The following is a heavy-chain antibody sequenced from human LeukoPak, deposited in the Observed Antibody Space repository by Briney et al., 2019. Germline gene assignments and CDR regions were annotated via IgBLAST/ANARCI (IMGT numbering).Heavy chain of an antibody. V-gene: IGHV3-23*01. CDR3: TKGGDYSSSSPDY. J-gene: IGHJ4*02. CDR2: ISGSGGST. CDR1: GFTFSNYA. Sequence: PGGSLRLSCAASGFTFSNYAMNWVRQAPGKGLEWVSGISGSGGSTYYADSVKGRFTISRDNSKSTLYLQMNSLRAEDTAVYYCTKGGDYSSSSPDYWGQGTLVTVSS. D-gene: IGHD6-13*01.